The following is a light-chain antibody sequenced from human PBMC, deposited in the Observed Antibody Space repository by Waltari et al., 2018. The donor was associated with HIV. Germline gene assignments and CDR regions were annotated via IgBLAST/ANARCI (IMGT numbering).Light chain of an antibody. CDR3: SSYTSSSTLV. Sequence: QSALTQPASVSGSPGQSITISCTGTSSYVGGYNYVSWYQQHPDKAPKLLIYEVSSRPSGIASRFSGCKSANTASLTISGLQADDEADYYCSSYTSSSTLVFGGGTKVTV. CDR1: SSYVGGYNY. J-gene: IGLJ2*01. CDR2: EVS. V-gene: IGLV2-14*01.